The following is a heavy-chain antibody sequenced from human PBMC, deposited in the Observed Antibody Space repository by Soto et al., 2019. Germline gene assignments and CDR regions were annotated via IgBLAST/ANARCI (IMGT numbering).Heavy chain of an antibody. CDR2: IIPIFGTA. V-gene: IGHV1-69*13. CDR3: ARELTHYCSSTSCYEASY. D-gene: IGHD2-2*01. J-gene: IGHJ4*02. Sequence: ASVKVSCKASGGTFSSYAISWVRQAPGQGLEWMGGIIPIFGTANYAQKFQGRVTITADESTSTAYMELSSLRSEDTAVYYCARELTHYCSSTSCYEASYWGQGTLVTVSS. CDR1: GGTFSSYA.